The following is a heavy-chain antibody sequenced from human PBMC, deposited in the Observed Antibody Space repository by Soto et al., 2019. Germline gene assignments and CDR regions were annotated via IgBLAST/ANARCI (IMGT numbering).Heavy chain of an antibody. J-gene: IGHJ6*03. CDR1: GFTVNNNY. D-gene: IGHD5-12*01. V-gene: IGHV3-53*01. CDR3: AKGGVAPNPGTNYYYYYHMDV. CDR2: IYSGDST. Sequence: QPGGSLRLSCAASGFTVNNNYMGWVRQAPGKGLEWVSLIYSGDSTYYTDSVKGRFTISRDSSKNTLYLQMSSLRAEDTAVYYCAKGGVAPNPGTNYYYYYHMDVWGQGTTVPVSS.